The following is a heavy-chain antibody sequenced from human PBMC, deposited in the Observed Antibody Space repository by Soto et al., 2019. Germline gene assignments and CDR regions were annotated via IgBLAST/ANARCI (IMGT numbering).Heavy chain of an antibody. CDR1: GGSIRSYY. CDR3: ARAGASGFGMDV. Sequence: PSETLSLTCTVSGGSIRSYYWRWIRQPAGKPLEWIGRIYTSGSTNYNPSLKSRVTMSVDTSKNQFSLNLSSVTAADTAVYYCARAGASGFGMDVWGQGTTVTVS. D-gene: IGHD1-26*01. V-gene: IGHV4-4*07. J-gene: IGHJ6*02. CDR2: IYTSGST.